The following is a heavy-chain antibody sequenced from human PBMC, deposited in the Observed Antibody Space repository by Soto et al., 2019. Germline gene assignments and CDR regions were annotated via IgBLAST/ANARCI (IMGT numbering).Heavy chain of an antibody. V-gene: IGHV4-34*01. CDR3: ARGLLRITIFGPLEYYFDY. J-gene: IGHJ4*02. CDR1: GGSFSGYY. CDR2: INHSGST. D-gene: IGHD3-3*01. Sequence: LEILSLTCAVYGGSFSGYYWSWIRQPPGKGLEWIGEINHSGSTNYNPSLKSRVTISVDTSKNQFSLKLSSVTAADTAVYYCARGLLRITIFGPLEYYFDYWGQGTLVTVSS.